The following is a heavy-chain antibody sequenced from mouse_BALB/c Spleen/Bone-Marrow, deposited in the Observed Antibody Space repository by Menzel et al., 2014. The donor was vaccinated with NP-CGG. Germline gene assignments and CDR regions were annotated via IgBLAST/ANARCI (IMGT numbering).Heavy chain of an antibody. V-gene: IGHV1S127*01. CDR2: IDPSDSET. Sequence: QVHVKQSGPQVVRPGASVKISCKASGYSFTSYWMHWVKQRPGQGLEWIGMIDPSDSETRLNQKFKDKATLTVDKSSSTAYMQLSSPTSEDSAVYYCVRVGLRLPYYFDYWGQGTTLTVSS. CDR1: GYSFTSYW. CDR3: VRVGLRLPYYFDY. D-gene: IGHD1-2*01. J-gene: IGHJ2*01.